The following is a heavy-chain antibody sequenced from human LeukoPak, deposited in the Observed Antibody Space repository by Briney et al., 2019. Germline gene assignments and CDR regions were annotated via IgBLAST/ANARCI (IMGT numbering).Heavy chain of an antibody. CDR3: AGGRWEANSYVISGYHNFDY. J-gene: IGHJ4*02. CDR2: IIPIFGTA. V-gene: IGHV1-69*06. D-gene: IGHD3-22*01. Sequence: SVKVSCKASGGTFSSYAISWVRQAPGQGLEWMGGIIPIFGTANYAQKFQGRVTITADKSTSTAYMELSSLRSEDTAVYYCAGGRWEANSYVISGYHNFDYWGQGTLVTVSS. CDR1: GGTFSSYA.